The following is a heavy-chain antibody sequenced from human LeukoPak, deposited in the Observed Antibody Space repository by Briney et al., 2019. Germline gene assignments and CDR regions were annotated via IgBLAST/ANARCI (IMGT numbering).Heavy chain of an antibody. Sequence: PSETLSLTYTVSGYSISSGYYWGWIRQLPGQGLEWIGSIYHSGSTYYNPSLKSRVTISVDTSKNQFSLKLSSVTAADTAVYYCATIAVAVYFDYWGQGTLVTVSS. D-gene: IGHD6-19*01. CDR2: IYHSGST. CDR3: ATIAVAVYFDY. CDR1: GYSISSGYY. V-gene: IGHV4-38-2*02. J-gene: IGHJ4*02.